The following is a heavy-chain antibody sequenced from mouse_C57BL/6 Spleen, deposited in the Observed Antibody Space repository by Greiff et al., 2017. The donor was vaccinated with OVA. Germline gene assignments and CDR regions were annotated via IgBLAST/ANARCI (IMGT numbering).Heavy chain of an antibody. J-gene: IGHJ2*01. CDR1: GYTFTSYW. D-gene: IGHD1-1*01. CDR3: ALITTVVSY. V-gene: IGHV1-69*01. Sequence: QVQLQQPGAELVMPGASVKLSCKASGYTFTSYWMHWVKQRPGQGLEWIREIDPSDSYTNYNQKFKGKSTLTVDKSSSTAYMQLSSLTSEDSAVYYCALITTVVSYWGQGTTLTVSS. CDR2: IDPSDSYT.